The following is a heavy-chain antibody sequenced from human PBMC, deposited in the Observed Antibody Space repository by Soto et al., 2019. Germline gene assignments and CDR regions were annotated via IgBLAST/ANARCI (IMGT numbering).Heavy chain of an antibody. CDR3: ARDFSMVIVAPGY. CDR1: GFTFSSYG. V-gene: IGHV3-7*05. Sequence: GGSLRLSCAASGFTFSSYGMSWVRQAPGKGLEWVANIKQDGSEKYYVDSVKSRFTISRDNAKNSLYLQISALRAEDTAVYYCARDFSMVIVAPGYWGQGTLVTVAS. J-gene: IGHJ4*02. CDR2: IKQDGSEK. D-gene: IGHD5-12*01.